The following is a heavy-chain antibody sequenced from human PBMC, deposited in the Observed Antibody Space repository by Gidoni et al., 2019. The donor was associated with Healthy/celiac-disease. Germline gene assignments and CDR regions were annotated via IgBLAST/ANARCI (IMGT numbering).Heavy chain of an antibody. Sequence: QVQLQQWGAGLLKPSETLSLTCAVYGGYFSGYYWSWIRQPPGKGLEWIGEINHSGSTNYNPSLKSRVTISVDTSKNQFSLKLSSVTAADTAVYYCARVEAAGTKEYYYYYYGMDVWGQGTTVTVSS. CDR2: INHSGST. D-gene: IGHD6-13*01. CDR1: GGYFSGYY. CDR3: ARVEAAGTKEYYYYYYGMDV. V-gene: IGHV4-34*01. J-gene: IGHJ6*02.